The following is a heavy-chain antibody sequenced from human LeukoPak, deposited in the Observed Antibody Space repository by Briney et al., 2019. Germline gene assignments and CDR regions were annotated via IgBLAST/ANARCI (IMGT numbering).Heavy chain of an antibody. CDR2: IYPGDSDT. D-gene: IGHD1-26*01. Sequence: GESLKISCKSSGYDFSIKWIGWVRQMPGKGLEWMGIIYPGDSDTRYSPSFQGQVTISADKSISTAYLQWSSLRASDTAMYYCARGAAKVGAFDIWGQGTMVTVSS. J-gene: IGHJ3*02. CDR1: GYDFSIKW. V-gene: IGHV5-51*01. CDR3: ARGAAKVGAFDI.